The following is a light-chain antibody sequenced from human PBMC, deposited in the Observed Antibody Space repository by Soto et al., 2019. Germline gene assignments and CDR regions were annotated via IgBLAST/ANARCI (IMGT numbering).Light chain of an antibody. CDR3: TSYTSTSTYV. J-gene: IGLJ1*01. V-gene: IGLV2-14*01. Sequence: QSVLTQPASVSGPPGQSITISCTGTSSDVGAYNYVSWYQHHPGKASRLVIYDVTNRPSGISDRFSGSKSGNTASLTISGLLAEDEADYYCTSYTSTSTYVFGTGTKVTVL. CDR1: SSDVGAYNY. CDR2: DVT.